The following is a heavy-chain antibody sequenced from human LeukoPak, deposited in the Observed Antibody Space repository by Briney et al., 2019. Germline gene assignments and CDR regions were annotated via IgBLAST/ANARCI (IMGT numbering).Heavy chain of an antibody. CDR3: ARHPTAATIDY. Sequence: MSSETLSLTCAVSGYSISSGYYWGWIRQPPGKGLEWIGSIYHSGSTYYNPSLKSRVTISVDTSENQFSLKLSSVTATDTAVYYCARHPTAATIDYWGQGTLVTVSS. D-gene: IGHD2-15*01. CDR1: GYSISSGYY. V-gene: IGHV4-38-2*01. J-gene: IGHJ4*02. CDR2: IYHSGST.